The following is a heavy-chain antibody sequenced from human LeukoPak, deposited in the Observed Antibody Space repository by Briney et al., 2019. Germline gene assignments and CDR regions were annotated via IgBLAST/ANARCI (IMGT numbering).Heavy chain of an antibody. CDR3: AKDRSIGTYYTFDH. D-gene: IGHD1-26*01. J-gene: IGHJ4*02. CDR2: ISASGVMT. Sequence: GGSLRLSCAASGFTFNNYAMTWIRQAPGKGLEWVSSISASGVMTYYADSVKGRITVSRDNSKNSVYLQMSRLTAADTAVYYCAKDRSIGTYYTFDHWGQGTLVTVSS. CDR1: GFTFNNYA. V-gene: IGHV3-23*01.